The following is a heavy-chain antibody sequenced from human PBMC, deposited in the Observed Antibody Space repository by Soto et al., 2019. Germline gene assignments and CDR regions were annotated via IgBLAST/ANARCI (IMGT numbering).Heavy chain of an antibody. Sequence: SETLSLTCAVYGGSFSGYYWSWIRQPPGKGLEWIGEINHSGSTNYNPSLKSRVTISVDTSKNQFSLKLSSVTAADTAVYYCARARGGFWSGYYIYWGQGTLVTVSS. CDR1: GGSFSGYY. D-gene: IGHD3-3*01. V-gene: IGHV4-34*01. J-gene: IGHJ4*02. CDR2: INHSGST. CDR3: ARARGGFWSGYYIY.